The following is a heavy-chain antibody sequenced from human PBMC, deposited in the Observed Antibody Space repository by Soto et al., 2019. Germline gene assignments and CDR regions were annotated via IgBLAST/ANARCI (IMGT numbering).Heavy chain of an antibody. CDR3: ARGKEGVVATH. Sequence: QVQLQQWGAGLLKPSETLSLNCAVTGGSLSGYYWSWIRQPPGKGLEWIGEVKDGGHTNYSPSLRGRVTISSDTSNNQFSLSLNSVTAADTGVYYCARGKEGVVATHWDQGSLVTVSS. D-gene: IGHD5-12*01. CDR1: GGSLSGYY. CDR2: VKDGGHT. J-gene: IGHJ4*02. V-gene: IGHV4-34*01.